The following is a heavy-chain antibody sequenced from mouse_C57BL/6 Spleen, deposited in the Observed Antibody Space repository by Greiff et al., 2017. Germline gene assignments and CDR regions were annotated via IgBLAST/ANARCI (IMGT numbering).Heavy chain of an antibody. CDR2: INPNYGTT. CDR1: GYSFTDYN. V-gene: IGHV1-39*01. Sequence: VHVKQSGPELVKPGASVKISCKASGYSFTDYNMNWVKQSNGKSLEWIGVINPNYGTTSYNQKFKGKATVTVDQSSSTAYMQLNSLTSEDSAVYYCARSGDYGSLDYWGQGTTLTVSS. D-gene: IGHD1-1*01. J-gene: IGHJ2*01. CDR3: ARSGDYGSLDY.